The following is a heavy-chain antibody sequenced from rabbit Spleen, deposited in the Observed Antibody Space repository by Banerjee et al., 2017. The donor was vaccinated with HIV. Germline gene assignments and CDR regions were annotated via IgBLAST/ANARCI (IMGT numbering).Heavy chain of an antibody. D-gene: IGHD8-1*01. V-gene: IGHV1S40*01. CDR2: IGAGSGAST. CDR3: ARDRGCGSYYAGCLDL. Sequence: QSLEESGGDLVKPGASLTLTCIASGVSFSVSSYMCWVRQAPGKGLEWIACIGAGSGASTDYANWAKGRFPISKTPSTPVTLQMTSLTAADTATYFCARDRGCGSYYAGCLDLWGPGTLVTVS. CDR1: GVSFSVSSY. J-gene: IGHJ2*01.